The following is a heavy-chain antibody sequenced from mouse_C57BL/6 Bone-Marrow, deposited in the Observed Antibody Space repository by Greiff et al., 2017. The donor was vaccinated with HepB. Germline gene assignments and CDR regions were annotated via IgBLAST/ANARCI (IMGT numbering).Heavy chain of an antibody. CDR2: INSDGGST. CDR3: ASNPIYYAMDY. CDR1: EYEFPSHD. V-gene: IGHV5-2*01. Sequence: EVKLMESGGGLVQPGESLKLSCESNEYEFPSHDMSWVRKTPEKRLELVAAINSDGGSTYYPDTMERRFIISRDNTKKTLYLQMSSLRSEDTALYYCASNPIYYAMDYWGQGTSVTVSS. J-gene: IGHJ4*01.